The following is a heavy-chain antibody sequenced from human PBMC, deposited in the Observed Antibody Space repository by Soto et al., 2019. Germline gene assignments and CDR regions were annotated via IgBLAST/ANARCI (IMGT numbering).Heavy chain of an antibody. V-gene: IGHV1-2*02. CDR2: INPNSGGT. CDR1: GYTCTVYY. D-gene: IGHD5-12*01. J-gene: IGHJ4*02. Sequence: ASVKVSCKASGYTCTVYYMHGVLQAPGQGLEWMGWINPNSGGTNYAQKFQGRVTMTRDTSISTAYMELSRLRSDDTAVYYCARVNSGYDLYYFDYWGQGTLVTVSS. CDR3: ARVNSGYDLYYFDY.